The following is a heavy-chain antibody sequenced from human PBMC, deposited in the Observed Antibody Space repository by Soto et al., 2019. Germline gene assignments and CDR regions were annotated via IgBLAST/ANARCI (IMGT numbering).Heavy chain of an antibody. CDR3: ARDDLLYCSSTSCYTARHDAFDI. J-gene: IGHJ3*02. CDR2: ISAYNGNT. V-gene: IGHV1-18*01. D-gene: IGHD2-2*02. Sequence: ASVNVSCKASGYTFTSYGISWVRQAPGQGLEWMGWISAYNGNTNYAQKLQGRVTMTTDTSTSTAYMELRSLRSDDTAVYYCARDDLLYCSSTSCYTARHDAFDIWGQGTMVTVSS. CDR1: GYTFTSYG.